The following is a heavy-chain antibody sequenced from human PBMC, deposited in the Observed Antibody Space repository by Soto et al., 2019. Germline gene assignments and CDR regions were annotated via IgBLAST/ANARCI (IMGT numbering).Heavy chain of an antibody. V-gene: IGHV5-51*01. CDR1: GYSFTSYW. CDR3: AISMVRGPPPFYY. D-gene: IGHD3-10*01. Sequence: PRESLKISCKGSGYSFTSYWIGWVRQMPGKGLEWMGIIYPGDSDTRYSPSFQGQVTISADKSMTTAYLQWSSLKASDTAMYYCAISMVRGPPPFYYWFQGTLVTVS. CDR2: IYPGDSDT. J-gene: IGHJ4*02.